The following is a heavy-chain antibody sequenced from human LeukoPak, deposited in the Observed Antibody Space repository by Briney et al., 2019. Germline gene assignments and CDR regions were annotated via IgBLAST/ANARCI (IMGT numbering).Heavy chain of an antibody. CDR1: GYGFTSYW. D-gene: IGHD6-13*01. Sequence: GESLQISFKGSGYGFTSYWIGWVRRMPGKGLEWMGIIYPGDSDTRYSPSFQGQVTISADKSISTAYLQWSSLKASDTAMYYCARLLIAAAGTVYAFDIWGQGTMVTVSS. V-gene: IGHV5-51*01. CDR2: IYPGDSDT. J-gene: IGHJ3*02. CDR3: ARLLIAAAGTVYAFDI.